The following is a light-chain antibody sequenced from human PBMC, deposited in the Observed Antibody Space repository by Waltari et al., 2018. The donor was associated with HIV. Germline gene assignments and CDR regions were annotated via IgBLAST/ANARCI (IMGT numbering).Light chain of an antibody. J-gene: IGLJ2*01. V-gene: IGLV2-8*01. CDR2: EVT. Sequence: QSALTQPPSASGSPGQSVTISCTGTSNDVGAYDYVSWYQQHPGRAPNLLIYEVTKRPSGVPDRFSGSKSGNTASLTVSGLQAEDDGHYYCTSYVDNYHVFFGGGTKLTVL. CDR3: TSYVDNYHVF. CDR1: SNDVGAYDY.